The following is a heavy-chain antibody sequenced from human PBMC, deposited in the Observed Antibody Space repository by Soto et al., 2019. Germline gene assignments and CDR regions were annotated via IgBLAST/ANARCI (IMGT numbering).Heavy chain of an antibody. CDR3: ARDGLGPWIQLWSYDY. CDR1: GGTFSSYT. D-gene: IGHD5-18*01. Sequence: QVQLVQSGAEVKKPGSSVKVSCKASGGTFSSYTISWVRQAPGQGLEWMGRIIPILGIANYAQKFQGRVTITADKSTSTAYMELSSLRSEDTAVYYCARDGLGPWIQLWSYDYWGQGTLVTVSS. J-gene: IGHJ4*02. CDR2: IIPILGIA. V-gene: IGHV1-69*08.